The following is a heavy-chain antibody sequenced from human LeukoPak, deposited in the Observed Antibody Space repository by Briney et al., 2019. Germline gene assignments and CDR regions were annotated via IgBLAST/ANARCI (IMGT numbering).Heavy chain of an antibody. Sequence: PGGSLRLSCAAFGFTVSTKYMNWVRQAPGKGLEWVSILYSGSDTYYADSVKGRFTISRDSSKNILSLQMNNLRAEDTAVYYCARVADHFHWYLDLWGRGTLVTVSS. CDR3: ARVADHFHWYLDL. CDR2: LYSGSDT. CDR1: GFTVSTKY. J-gene: IGHJ2*01. D-gene: IGHD3-3*02. V-gene: IGHV3-53*01.